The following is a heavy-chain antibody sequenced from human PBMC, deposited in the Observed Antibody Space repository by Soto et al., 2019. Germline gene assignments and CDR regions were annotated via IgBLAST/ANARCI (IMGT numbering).Heavy chain of an antibody. D-gene: IGHD6-6*01. CDR2: IIPIFGTA. CDR3: ARGPPASSSSAAYGYGRDV. V-gene: IGHV1-69*01. Sequence: QVQLVQSGAEVKKPGSSVKVSCKASGGTFSSYAISWVRQAPGQGLEWMGGIIPIFGTANYAQKFQGRVTITADESTSTAYMELSSLRSEDTAVYYCARGPPASSSSAAYGYGRDVWGQGTTVTVSS. CDR1: GGTFSSYA. J-gene: IGHJ6*02.